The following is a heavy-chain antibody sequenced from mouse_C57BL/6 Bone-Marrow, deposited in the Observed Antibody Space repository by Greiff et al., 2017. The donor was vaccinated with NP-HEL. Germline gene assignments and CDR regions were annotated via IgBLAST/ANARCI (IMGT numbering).Heavy chain of an antibody. CDR2: IRSKSNNYAT. CDR1: GFSFNTYA. J-gene: IGHJ1*03. V-gene: IGHV10-1*01. D-gene: IGHD4-1*01. Sequence: EVQLQESGGGLVQPKGSLKLSCAASGFSFNTYAMNWVRQAPGKGLEWVARIRSKSNNYATYYADSVKDRFTISTDDSESMLYLQMNNLKTEDTAMYYGVRHLTGTSYWYFDVWGTGTTVTVSS. CDR3: VRHLTGTSYWYFDV.